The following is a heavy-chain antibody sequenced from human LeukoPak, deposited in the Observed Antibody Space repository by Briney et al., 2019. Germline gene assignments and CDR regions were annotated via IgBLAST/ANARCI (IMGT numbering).Heavy chain of an antibody. J-gene: IGHJ4*01. CDR2: ISSSGSTI. Sequence: PGGSLRLSCAASGFTFSSYEMNWVRQAPGKGLEWVSYISSSGSTIYYADSVKGRFTISRDNAKNSLYLQMNSLRAEDTAVYYCARESDIVLVGNFDYWGQEPWSPSPQ. CDR3: ARESDIVLVGNFDY. V-gene: IGHV3-48*03. CDR1: GFTFSSYE. D-gene: IGHD2-15*01.